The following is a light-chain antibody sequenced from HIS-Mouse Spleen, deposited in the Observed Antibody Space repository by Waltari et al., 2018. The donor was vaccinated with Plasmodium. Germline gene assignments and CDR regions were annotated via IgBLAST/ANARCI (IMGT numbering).Light chain of an antibody. Sequence: SYELTQPPSVSVSPGQTASITCSGDKLGYKYACWYQQKPGQSPVLVIYQASKRPSGIPERFLGSNSGNTATLTISGTQAMDEADYYCQAWDSSTVVFGGGTKLTVL. CDR3: QAWDSSTVV. V-gene: IGLV3-1*01. CDR2: QAS. CDR1: KLGYKY. J-gene: IGLJ2*01.